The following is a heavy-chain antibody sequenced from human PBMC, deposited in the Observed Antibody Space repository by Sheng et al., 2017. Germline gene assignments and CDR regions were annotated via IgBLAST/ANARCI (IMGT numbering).Heavy chain of an antibody. CDR3: ATIGAVTGYNWLDP. D-gene: IGHD6-19*01. Sequence: VQLKQSEAEVKKSGASVKVSCKVSGDTLTELSMHWVRQAPGKGLEWMGGFNPEDGETIYSQKFQGRVIMTEDTSAGTAYMDLRNLTSHDTAVYYCATIGAVTGYNWLDPCGQGTLVTVSS. CDR1: GDTLTELS. CDR2: FNPEDGET. V-gene: IGHV1-24*01. J-gene: IGHJ5*02.